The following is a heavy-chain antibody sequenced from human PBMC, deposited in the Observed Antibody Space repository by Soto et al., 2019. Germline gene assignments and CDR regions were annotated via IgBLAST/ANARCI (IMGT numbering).Heavy chain of an antibody. CDR3: ARDFSGYRDY. D-gene: IGHD5-12*01. Sequence: EVQLVESGGGLVKPGGSLRLSCAASGFTFSSYSMNWVRQAPGKGLEWVSSISSSSSYIYYADSVKGRFTISRDNAKNSLYLQMNSLRAKDPAVYYWARDFSGYRDYWGQGTLVTVSS. J-gene: IGHJ4*02. CDR1: GFTFSSYS. V-gene: IGHV3-21*01. CDR2: ISSSSSYI.